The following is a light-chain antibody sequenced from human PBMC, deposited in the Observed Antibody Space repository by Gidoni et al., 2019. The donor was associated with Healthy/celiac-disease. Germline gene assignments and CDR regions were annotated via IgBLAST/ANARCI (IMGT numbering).Light chain of an antibody. Sequence: DIVMTQSPDSLAVSLGERATLNCQSSQSVLYSSNNKNYLAWYQQKPRQPPKLLIYWASTRESGVPDRFSGSGSGTDFTLTISSLQAEDVAVYYCQQYYSTPQTFGQGTKVEIK. CDR3: QQYYSTPQT. CDR2: WAS. J-gene: IGKJ1*01. CDR1: QSVLYSSNNKNY. V-gene: IGKV4-1*01.